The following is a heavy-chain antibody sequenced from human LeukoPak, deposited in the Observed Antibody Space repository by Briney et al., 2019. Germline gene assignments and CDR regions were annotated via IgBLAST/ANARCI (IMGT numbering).Heavy chain of an antibody. CDR3: AHRYCSRDAGISSTNCPSYFDY. J-gene: IGHJ4*02. CDR2: ISFDGRSQ. D-gene: IGHD2-2*01. CDR1: GFSVSTFA. Sequence: GGSLRLSCAASGFSVSTFALHWVRQAPGKGLEWVGIISFDGRSQYYADSVKGRFTISRDNSKNTLYLQMNSLRAEDTAVYYCAHRYCSRDAGISSTNCPSYFDYWGRGTLVTVSS. V-gene: IGHV3-30*04.